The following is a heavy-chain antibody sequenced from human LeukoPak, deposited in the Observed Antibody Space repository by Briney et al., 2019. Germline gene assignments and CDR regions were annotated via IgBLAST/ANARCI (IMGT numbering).Heavy chain of an antibody. CDR3: AHIDSSGWVGLGY. CDR1: GFTFVSYD. D-gene: IGHD6-19*01. V-gene: IGHV3-23*01. CDR2: ISGSGDST. J-gene: IGHJ4*02. Sequence: QPGGSLRLSCAASGFTFVSYDMSWVRQPPGKGLEWVSTISGSGDSTYYADSVKGRCTISRENSKKTSFLQMNSLRVEDTAIYYCAHIDSSGWVGLGYWGQGTLVTVSS.